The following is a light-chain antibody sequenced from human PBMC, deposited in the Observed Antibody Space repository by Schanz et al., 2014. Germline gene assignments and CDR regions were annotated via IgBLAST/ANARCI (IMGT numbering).Light chain of an antibody. V-gene: IGKV3-20*01. CDR2: GTS. Sequence: EIVLTQSPGTLSLSPGERATLSCRASQSVSSSYLAWYQQKPGQAPRLLIYGTSIRATGIPDRFSGGGSGTDFTLTISRLEPEDFAVYYCQHYGTSPGTFGRGTKVEV. CDR3: QHYGTSPGT. J-gene: IGKJ1*01. CDR1: QSVSSSY.